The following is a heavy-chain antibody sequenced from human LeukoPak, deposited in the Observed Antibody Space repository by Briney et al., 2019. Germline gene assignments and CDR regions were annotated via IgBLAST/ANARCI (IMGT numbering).Heavy chain of an antibody. CDR2: ISGSGGST. D-gene: IGHD6-13*01. CDR1: GFTFNSYA. Sequence: GGSLRLSCAASGFTFNSYAMSWVRQAPGKGLEWVSAISGSGGSTYYADSVKGRFTISRDNSKNTLYLQMNSLRAEDTAVYYCAKGYSSSWYYYYYMDVWGKGTTVTVSS. CDR3: AKGYSSSWYYYYYMDV. V-gene: IGHV3-23*01. J-gene: IGHJ6*03.